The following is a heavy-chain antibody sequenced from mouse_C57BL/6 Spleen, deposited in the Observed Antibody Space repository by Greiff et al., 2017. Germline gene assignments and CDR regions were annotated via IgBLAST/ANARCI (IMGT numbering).Heavy chain of an antibody. CDR1: GYTFTSYW. CDR3: GRGEGYYEGYYAMDY. CDR2: INPSNGGT. Sequence: QVQLKQPGTELVKPGASVKLSCKASGYTFTSYWMHWVQQRPGQGLEWIGNINPSNGGTNYTEKVKSQATLPADKPSSPAYMQLSSLTSEEAAVYYCGRGEGYYEGYYAMDYWGQGTSVTVSS. D-gene: IGHD2-3*01. J-gene: IGHJ4*01. V-gene: IGHV1-53*01.